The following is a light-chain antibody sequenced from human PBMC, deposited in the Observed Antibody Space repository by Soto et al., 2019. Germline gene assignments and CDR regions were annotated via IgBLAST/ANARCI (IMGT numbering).Light chain of an antibody. Sequence: EIVMTQSPATLSVSPGEGVTLSCRASQSVSRNLAWYQQKPGQAPRLLIYGASTRATGIPARFSGSGSGTEFTLTITSLQSEDFAVYYCQQYNNWPPCTFGQGTKVEFK. J-gene: IGKJ1*01. V-gene: IGKV3-15*01. CDR1: QSVSRN. CDR3: QQYNNWPPCT. CDR2: GAS.